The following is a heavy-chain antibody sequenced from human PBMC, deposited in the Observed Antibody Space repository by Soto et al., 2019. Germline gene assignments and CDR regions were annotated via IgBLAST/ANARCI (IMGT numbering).Heavy chain of an antibody. J-gene: IGHJ4*02. CDR2: INGDGSST. D-gene: IGHD1-1*01. CDR1: GFTFTTYL. Sequence: GGSLRLSCAASGFTFTTYLMHWVRQFPGKGLVWVSRINGDGSSTTYADSVKGRFTISRDNAKNTLYLQMNSLRAEDTAVYYCTRGPRASSTGTGAHWGQGTLVTVSS. CDR3: TRGPRASSTGTGAH. V-gene: IGHV3-74*01.